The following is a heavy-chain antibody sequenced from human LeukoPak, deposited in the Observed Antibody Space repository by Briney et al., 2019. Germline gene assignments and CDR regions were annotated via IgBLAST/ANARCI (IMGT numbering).Heavy chain of an antibody. Sequence: LSGGSLRLSCAASGFTFSGSAMHWVRQASGKGLEWVGRIRSKANSYATAYAASVKGRFTISRDDSKNTAYLQMNSLKTEDTAVYYCTGVVVPAAIPRRTNYYYYGMDVWGQGTTVTVSS. J-gene: IGHJ6*02. CDR3: TGVVVPAAIPRRTNYYYYGMDV. V-gene: IGHV3-73*01. CDR2: IRSKANSYAT. CDR1: GFTFSGSA. D-gene: IGHD2-2*02.